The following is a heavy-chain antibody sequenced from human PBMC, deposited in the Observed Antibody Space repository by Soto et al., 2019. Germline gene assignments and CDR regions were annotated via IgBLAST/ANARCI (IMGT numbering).Heavy chain of an antibody. D-gene: IGHD6-13*01. J-gene: IGHJ6*02. CDR3: ARLPSSSWSYYCYYGMDV. CDR1: GFTVSSNY. CDR2: IYSGGST. V-gene: IGHV3-53*01. Sequence: GGSLRLSCAASGFTVSSNYMSWVRQAPGKGLEWVSVIYSGGSTYYADSVKGRFTISRDNSKNTLYLQMNSLRAEGTAVYYCARLPSSSWSYYCYYGMDVWGQGTTVTVSS.